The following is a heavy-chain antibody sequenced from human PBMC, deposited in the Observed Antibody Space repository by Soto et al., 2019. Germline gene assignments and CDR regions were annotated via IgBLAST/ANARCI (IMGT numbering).Heavy chain of an antibody. J-gene: IGHJ4*02. D-gene: IGHD6-13*01. V-gene: IGHV3-30*18. CDR2: ISYDGSNK. CDR3: AKGQLVRGHYYFDY. CDR1: GFTFSSYG. Sequence: QVQLVESGGGVVQPGRSLRLSCAASGFTFSSYGMHWVRQAPGKGLEWVAVISYDGSNKYYADSVKGRFTISRDNSKNTLYLQMNSLRAEDTAVHYCAKGQLVRGHYYFDYWGQGTLVTVSS.